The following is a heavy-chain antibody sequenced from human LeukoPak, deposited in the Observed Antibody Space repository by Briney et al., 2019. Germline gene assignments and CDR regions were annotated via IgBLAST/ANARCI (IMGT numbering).Heavy chain of an antibody. J-gene: IGHJ5*02. CDR1: GGSISSSSYY. Sequence: SETLSLTCTVSGGSISSSSYYWGWIRQPPGKGLEWIGSIYYSGSTYYNPSLKSRVTISVDTSKNQFSLKLSSVTAADTAVYYCARHPQWLNWFDPWGQGTLVTVSS. CDR2: IYYSGST. D-gene: IGHD6-19*01. CDR3: ARHPQWLNWFDP. V-gene: IGHV4-39*01.